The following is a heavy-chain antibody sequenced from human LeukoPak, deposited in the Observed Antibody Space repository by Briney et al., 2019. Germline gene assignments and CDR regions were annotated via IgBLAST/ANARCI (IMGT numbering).Heavy chain of an antibody. J-gene: IGHJ4*02. V-gene: IGHV4-59*01. CDR3: AKGVTTFDY. CDR1: SGSISSYY. Sequence: SETLSLTCTVSSGSISSYYWNWIRQPPGKGLEWIGYIHYTGSSNYNPSLKSRVTISIDTSKNQFSLKLSSVTAADTAVYYCAKGVTTFDYWGQGTLVTVS. D-gene: IGHD4-17*01. CDR2: IHYTGSS.